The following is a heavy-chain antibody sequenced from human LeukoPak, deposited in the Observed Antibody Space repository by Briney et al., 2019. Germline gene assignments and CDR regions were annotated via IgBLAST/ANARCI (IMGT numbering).Heavy chain of an antibody. CDR2: ISSSSSYI. CDR1: GFTFSSYS. J-gene: IGHJ4*02. V-gene: IGHV3-21*01. Sequence: GGSLRPSCAASGFTFSSYSMNWVRQAPGKGLEWVSSISSSSSYIYYADSVKGRFTISRDNAKNSLYLQMNSLRAEDTAVHYCARAPPVAGTSYFDYWGQGTLVTVSS. D-gene: IGHD6-19*01. CDR3: ARAPPVAGTSYFDY.